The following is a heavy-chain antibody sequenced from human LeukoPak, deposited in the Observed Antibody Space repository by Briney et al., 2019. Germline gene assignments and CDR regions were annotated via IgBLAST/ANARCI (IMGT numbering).Heavy chain of an antibody. D-gene: IGHD3-9*01. V-gene: IGHV4-39*01. J-gene: IGHJ4*02. Sequence: SETLSLTCTVSGDSISRSSYYWGWNRQPPGKGLEWIGSIYYSGSTYYNPSLKSRVTISVDTSKNQFSLKLSSVTAADTAVYYCARHPPSRGRYFDWPYFDYWGQGTLVTVSS. CDR3: ARHPPSRGRYFDWPYFDY. CDR1: GDSISRSSYY. CDR2: IYYSGST.